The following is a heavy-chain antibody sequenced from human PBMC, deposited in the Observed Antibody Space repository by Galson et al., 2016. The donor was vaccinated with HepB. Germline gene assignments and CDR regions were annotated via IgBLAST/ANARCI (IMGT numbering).Heavy chain of an antibody. J-gene: IGHJ6*02. CDR3: ARADFWSGYPWGYYNGMDV. V-gene: IGHV1-3*01. CDR2: MNPGNGNT. Sequence: SVKVSCKASGYTFSSYAIQWVRQAPGQRLEWMGWMNPGNGNTRYAQKFQVRVTITRDTSANTTYLDLSSLKSEDTAVYYCARADFWSGYPWGYYNGMDVWGQGTTLTVSS. CDR1: GYTFSSYA. D-gene: IGHD3-3*01.